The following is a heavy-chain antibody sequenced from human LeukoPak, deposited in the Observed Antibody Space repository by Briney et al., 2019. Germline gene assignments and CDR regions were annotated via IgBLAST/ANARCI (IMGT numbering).Heavy chain of an antibody. CDR3: AKARGCSGPRYYYYYGMDV. D-gene: IGHD5-12*01. J-gene: IGHJ6*02. CDR2: ISWNSGSI. V-gene: IGHV3-9*01. Sequence: PGGSLRLSCAASGFTFDDYAMHWVRQAPGKGLEWVSGISWNSGSIGYADSVKGRFTISRDNAKNSLYLQMNSLRAEDTALYYCAKARGCSGPRYYYYYGMDVWGQGTTVTVSS. CDR1: GFTFDDYA.